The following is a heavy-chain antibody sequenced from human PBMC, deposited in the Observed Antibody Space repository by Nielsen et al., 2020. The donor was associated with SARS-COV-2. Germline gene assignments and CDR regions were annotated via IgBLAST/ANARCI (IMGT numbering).Heavy chain of an antibody. V-gene: IGHV4-59*13. D-gene: IGHD3-22*01. Sequence: LSCTVSGGSISSYYWSWIRQPPGKGLEWIGYIYYSGSTNYNPSLKSRVTISVDTSKNQFSLKLSSVTAADTAVYYCARARYYDSSGYYYDYWGQGTLVTVSS. CDR3: ARARYYDSSGYYYDY. CDR2: IYYSGST. CDR1: GGSISSYY. J-gene: IGHJ4*02.